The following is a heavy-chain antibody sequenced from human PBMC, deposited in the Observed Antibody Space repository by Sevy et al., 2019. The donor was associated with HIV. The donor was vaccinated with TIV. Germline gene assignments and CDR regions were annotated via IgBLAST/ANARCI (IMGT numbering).Heavy chain of an antibody. CDR1: GFTFSTYA. CDR3: AKSGRLYSRVWYVDYFDS. Sequence: GGSLRLSCAGSGFTFSTYAMSWVRQAPGKGLEWVSGNSVTSGNTYYEDSVKGRFTISRDNSKNTLYLQMNSLRAEDTAVYYCAKSGRLYSRVWYVDYFDSWGQGTLVTVSS. D-gene: IGHD6-19*01. CDR2: NSVTSGNT. V-gene: IGHV3-23*01. J-gene: IGHJ4*02.